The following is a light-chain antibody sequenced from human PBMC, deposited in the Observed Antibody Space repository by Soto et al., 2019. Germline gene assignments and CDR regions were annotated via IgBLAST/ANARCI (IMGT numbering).Light chain of an antibody. CDR3: QQYGPSLIT. CDR1: QSVSSN. V-gene: IGKV3-20*01. Sequence: EIVMTQSPATLSVSPGERATLSCRAGQSVSSNLAWYQQKPGQAPRLLIYGASSRATGIPDRFSGSGSGTDFTLTISRLEPEDYALYYCQQYGPSLITFGQGTRLEIK. J-gene: IGKJ5*01. CDR2: GAS.